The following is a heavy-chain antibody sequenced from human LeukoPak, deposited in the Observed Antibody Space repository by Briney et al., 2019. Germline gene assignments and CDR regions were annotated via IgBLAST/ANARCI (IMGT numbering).Heavy chain of an antibody. Sequence: PSETLSLACAVYGGSFSGYYWSWIRQLPGKGLEWIGEINHSGSTNYNPSLKSRVTISVDTSKNQFSLKLSSVTAADTAVYYCARAPKYSSSSGRFDYWGQGTLVTVSS. CDR3: ARAPKYSSSSGRFDY. J-gene: IGHJ4*02. CDR1: GGSFSGYY. D-gene: IGHD6-6*01. CDR2: INHSGST. V-gene: IGHV4-34*01.